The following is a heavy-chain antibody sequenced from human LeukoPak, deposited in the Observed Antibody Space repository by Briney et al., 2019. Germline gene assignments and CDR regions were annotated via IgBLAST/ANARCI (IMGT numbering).Heavy chain of an antibody. V-gene: IGHV4-39*01. CDR1: GGSLSSRSHY. Sequence: SKTLSLTCTVSGGSLSSRSHYWGWIRQPPGKGLEWIGNIYYSGNSYYNPSLRSRVTISVDTSKNQFSLKLTSVTAVDTAVYYCARGDSSGYRYSPDSWGQGTLVTVSS. J-gene: IGHJ4*02. CDR3: ARGDSSGYRYSPDS. CDR2: IYYSGNS. D-gene: IGHD3-22*01.